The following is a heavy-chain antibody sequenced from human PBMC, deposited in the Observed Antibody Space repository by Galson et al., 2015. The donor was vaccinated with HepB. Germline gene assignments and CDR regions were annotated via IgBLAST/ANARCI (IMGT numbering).Heavy chain of an antibody. CDR3: AKGGCSGGSCYTYYYYGMDV. J-gene: IGHJ6*02. CDR1: GFTFSSYG. V-gene: IGHV3-30*18. CDR2: ISYDGSNK. D-gene: IGHD2-15*01. Sequence: SLRLSCAASGFTFSSYGMHWVRQAPGKGLEWVAVISYDGSNKYYADSVKGRFTISRDNSKNTLYLQMNSLRAEDTAVYYCAKGGCSGGSCYTYYYYGMDVWGQGTTVTVSS.